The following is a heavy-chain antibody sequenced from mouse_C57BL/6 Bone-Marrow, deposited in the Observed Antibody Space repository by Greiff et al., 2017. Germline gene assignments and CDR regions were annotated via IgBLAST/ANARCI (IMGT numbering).Heavy chain of an antibody. V-gene: IGHV5-4*01. D-gene: IGHD2-10*01. CDR2: ISDGGSYT. Sequence: EVQRLESGGGLVKPGGSLKLSCAASGFTFSSYAMSWVRQTPEKRLEWVATISDGGSYTYYPDNVKGRFTISRDNAKNNLYLQMSHLKSEDTAMYYCARGSYRGFAYWRQGTLVTVSA. CDR3: ARGSYRGFAY. CDR1: GFTFSSYA. J-gene: IGHJ3*01.